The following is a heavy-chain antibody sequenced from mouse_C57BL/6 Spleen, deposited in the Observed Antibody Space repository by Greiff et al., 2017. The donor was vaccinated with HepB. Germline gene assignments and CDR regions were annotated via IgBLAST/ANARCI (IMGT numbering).Heavy chain of an antibody. D-gene: IGHD2-2*01. CDR3: ARLDYGYDVYYYAMDY. Sequence: EVQLQQSGPELVKPGASVKISCKASGYTFTDYYMNWVKQSHGKSLEWIGDINPNNGGTSYNQKFKGKATLTVDKSSSTAYMELRSLTSEDSAVYYCARLDYGYDVYYYAMDYWGQGTSVTVSS. CDR2: INPNNGGT. J-gene: IGHJ4*01. V-gene: IGHV1-26*01. CDR1: GYTFTDYY.